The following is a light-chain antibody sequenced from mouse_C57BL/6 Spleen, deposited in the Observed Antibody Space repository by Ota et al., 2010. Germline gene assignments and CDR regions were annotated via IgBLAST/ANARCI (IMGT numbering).Light chain of an antibody. V-gene: IGKV6-25*01. Sequence: DIVMTQSHKFMSTSVGDRVSITCKASQDVGTAVAWYQQKPGQPPKLLIYGASTRESGVPDRFTGSGSGTDFTLTISSVQAEDLAVYYCQNDHSYPYTFGGGTKLEIK. CDR3: QNDHSYPYT. J-gene: IGKJ2*01. CDR1: QDVGTA. CDR2: GAS.